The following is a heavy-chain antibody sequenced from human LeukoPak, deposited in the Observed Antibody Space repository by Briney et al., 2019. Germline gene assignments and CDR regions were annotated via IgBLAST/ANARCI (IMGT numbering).Heavy chain of an antibody. D-gene: IGHD3-3*01. CDR1: GGSISSGGYY. CDR3: ARANTIFGVVIRPFGY. J-gene: IGHJ4*02. Sequence: SETLSLTCTVSGGSISSGGYYWSWIRQHPGKGLEWIGYIYYSGSTYYNPSLKSRVTISVDTSKNQFSLKLSSVTAADTAVYYCARANTIFGVVIRPFGYWGQGTLVTVSS. CDR2: IYYSGST. V-gene: IGHV4-31*03.